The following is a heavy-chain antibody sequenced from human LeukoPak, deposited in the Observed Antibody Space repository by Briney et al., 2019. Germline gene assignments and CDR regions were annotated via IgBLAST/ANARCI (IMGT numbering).Heavy chain of an antibody. J-gene: IGHJ4*02. D-gene: IGHD2-15*01. Sequence: GGSLRLSCTASGFTFSNYAMNWVRQAPGKGLEWVSGISGSGARTYFAVSVKGRFTISRDNSRNTQYLQMNILRAEDTAVYYCARGVDSAYAFDFWGQGNLVTVSS. V-gene: IGHV3-23*01. CDR2: ISGSGART. CDR1: GFTFSNYA. CDR3: ARGVDSAYAFDF.